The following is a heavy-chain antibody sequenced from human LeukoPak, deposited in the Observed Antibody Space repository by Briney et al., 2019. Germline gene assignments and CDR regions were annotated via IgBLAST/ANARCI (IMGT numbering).Heavy chain of an antibody. Sequence: SETLSLTCTVSGGSISSGSYYWSWIRQPAGKGLEWIGRIYTSGSTNYNPSLKSRVTISVDTSKNQFSLKLSSVTAADTAVYYCAREWESLDYWGQGTLVTVSS. CDR2: IYTSGST. V-gene: IGHV4-61*02. CDR1: GGSISSGSYY. CDR3: AREWESLDY. D-gene: IGHD1-26*01. J-gene: IGHJ4*02.